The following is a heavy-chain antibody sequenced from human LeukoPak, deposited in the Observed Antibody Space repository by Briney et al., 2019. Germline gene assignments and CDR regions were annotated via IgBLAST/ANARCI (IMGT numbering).Heavy chain of an antibody. V-gene: IGHV1-69*06. CDR3: ARGRQNYFVGSGYQYCFDY. D-gene: IGHD3-22*01. Sequence: GASVKVSCKASGGTFSSYAISWVRQAPGQGLEWMGRIIPFFGTANYAQKFQGRVTITADKSTSTAYMELSSLRSQDTAVYCCARGRQNYFVGSGYQYCFDYWGQGTLVTVSS. CDR1: GGTFSSYA. CDR2: IIPFFGTA. J-gene: IGHJ4*02.